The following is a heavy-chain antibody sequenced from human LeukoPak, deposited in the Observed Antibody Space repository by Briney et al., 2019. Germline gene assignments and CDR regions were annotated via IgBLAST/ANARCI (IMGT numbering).Heavy chain of an antibody. D-gene: IGHD6-6*01. CDR3: ARLTFTTRPVDV. J-gene: IGHJ6*04. CDR1: GGSINNYY. CDR2: IYTSGNT. V-gene: IGHV4-4*09. Sequence: SETLSLTCTVSGGSINNYYWSWLRQPPGKGLEWIGYIYTSGNTNYNPSLTSRVTISVDTSNNQFSLKLSSVTAADTAVYYCARLTFTTRPVDVWGKGTMVTVSS.